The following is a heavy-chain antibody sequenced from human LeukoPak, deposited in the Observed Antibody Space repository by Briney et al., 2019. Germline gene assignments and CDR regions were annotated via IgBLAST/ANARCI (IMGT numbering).Heavy chain of an antibody. D-gene: IGHD6-25*01. CDR1: GFTSTGYL. Sequence: GASVKVSFKASGFTSTGYLIHWVRQAPGQGLEYMGWINPNSGGTNYAQKFQDRLTMTRDTSTSTASLELSSLRSDDTAVYYCARDLSTSATWELDFWGQGTLVTVSS. V-gene: IGHV1-2*02. CDR3: ARDLSTSATWELDF. CDR2: INPNSGGT. J-gene: IGHJ4*02.